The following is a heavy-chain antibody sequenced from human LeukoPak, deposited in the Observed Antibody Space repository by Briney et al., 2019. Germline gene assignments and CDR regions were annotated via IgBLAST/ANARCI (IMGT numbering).Heavy chain of an antibody. CDR2: IIPIFGTA. Sequence: ASVKVSSKAPGGTFSSYAISWVRQATGQGLEWMGRIIPIFGTANYAQKFQGRVTITTDESTSTAYMELSSLRSEDTAVYYCARDRFRGPAAPVETFDYWGQGTLVTVSS. D-gene: IGHD2-2*01. J-gene: IGHJ4*02. CDR3: ARDRFRGPAAPVETFDY. V-gene: IGHV1-69*05. CDR1: GGTFSSYA.